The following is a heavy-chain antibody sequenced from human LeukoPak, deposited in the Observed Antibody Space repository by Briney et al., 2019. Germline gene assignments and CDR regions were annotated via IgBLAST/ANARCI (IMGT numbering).Heavy chain of an antibody. CDR3: TKELHVAVAVADYYYFYMDV. J-gene: IGHJ6*03. CDR2: INGGGNTT. Sequence: PGGSLRLSCAASGFAFSSFAMGWVRQSPGKGLGWLSTINGGGNTTFYADSVKGRFTISRDNSKNTLYLHMDGLRPDDTAIYYCTKELHVAVAVADYYYFYMDVWGRGTAVSVSS. CDR1: GFAFSSFA. D-gene: IGHD6-19*01. V-gene: IGHV3-23*01.